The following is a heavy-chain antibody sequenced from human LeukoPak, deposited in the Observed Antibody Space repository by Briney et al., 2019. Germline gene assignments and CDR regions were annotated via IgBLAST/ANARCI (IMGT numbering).Heavy chain of an antibody. V-gene: IGHV3-74*01. CDR1: SFAFSRCW. CDR3: ARDLAGADDY. Sequence: GGSLRLSRAASSFAFSRCWFHWVRQAPGKGLDWVSRIDTNGRTTNYADSVKGRFTISRDNAKNTLFLEMRSLRAEDTAVYYCARDLAGADDYWGQGTLVTVSS. J-gene: IGHJ4*02. CDR2: IDTNGRTT. D-gene: IGHD6-13*01.